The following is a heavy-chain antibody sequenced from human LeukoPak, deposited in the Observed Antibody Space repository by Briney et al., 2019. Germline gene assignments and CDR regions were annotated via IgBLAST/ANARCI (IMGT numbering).Heavy chain of an antibody. Sequence: SETLSLTCAVYGGSFSGYYWSWIRQPPGKGLEWIGEINHSGSTNYNPSLKSRVTISVDTSKNQFSLKLSSVTAADTAVYYCARRWLITGRHGGFDYWGQGTLVTVSS. CDR1: GGSFSGYY. J-gene: IGHJ4*02. CDR3: ARRWLITGRHGGFDY. V-gene: IGHV4-34*01. D-gene: IGHD1-20*01. CDR2: INHSGST.